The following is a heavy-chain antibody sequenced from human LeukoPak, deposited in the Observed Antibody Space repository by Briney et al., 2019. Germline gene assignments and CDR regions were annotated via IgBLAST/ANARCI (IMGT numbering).Heavy chain of an antibody. V-gene: IGHV1-18*01. Sequence: ASVKVSCKASGYTFTSYGISWVRQAPGQGLEWMGWISAYNGNTNYAQKLQGRVTMTTDTSTSTAYMELRSLRSDDTAVYYCARALRQQLVPLMIKDYYYYMDVWGKGTTVTVSS. CDR3: ARALRQQLVPLMIKDYYYYMDV. D-gene: IGHD6-13*01. CDR2: ISAYNGNT. CDR1: GYTFTSYG. J-gene: IGHJ6*03.